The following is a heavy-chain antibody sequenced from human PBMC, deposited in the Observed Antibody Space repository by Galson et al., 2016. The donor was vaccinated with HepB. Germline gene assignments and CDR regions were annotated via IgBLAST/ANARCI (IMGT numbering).Heavy chain of an antibody. CDR1: GDSVSSNSAA. Sequence: CAISGDSVSSNSAAWNWFRQSPSRGLEWLGRTYYRSNWYNDYAVSVKSRIILNSDTSKNQFSLHLFSVTPEDTAVYYCARNRTPQPGTLDYWGQGILVTVSS. CDR3: ARNRTPQPGTLDY. CDR2: TYYRSNWYN. D-gene: IGHD1-14*01. V-gene: IGHV6-1*01. J-gene: IGHJ4*02.